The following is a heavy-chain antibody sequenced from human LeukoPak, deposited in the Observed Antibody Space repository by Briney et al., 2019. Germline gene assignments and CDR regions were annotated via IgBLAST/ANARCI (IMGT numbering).Heavy chain of an antibody. CDR2: ISGSGGST. J-gene: IGHJ4*02. D-gene: IGHD3-3*01. Sequence: GGSLRLSCAASGFTFSSYAMSWVRQAPGKGLEWVSAISGSGGSTYYADSVKGRFTISRDNSKNTLYLQMNSLRAEDTAVYYCAKTPLTYYDFWSGFDYWGQGTLVTVSS. V-gene: IGHV3-23*01. CDR3: AKTPLTYYDFWSGFDY. CDR1: GFTFSSYA.